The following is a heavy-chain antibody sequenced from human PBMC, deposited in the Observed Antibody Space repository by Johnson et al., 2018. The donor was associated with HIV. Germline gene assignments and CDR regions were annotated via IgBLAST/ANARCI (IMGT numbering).Heavy chain of an antibody. CDR1: GFSVSTNY. V-gene: IGHV3-33*01. J-gene: IGHJ3*02. Sequence: QVQLVESGGGLIQAGGSLRLSCAVSGFSVSTNYMNWVRQAPGKGLEWVAVIWYDGSNKYYAASVKGRFTISRENAKNSLYLQLNSLRAEDSAVYFCAREGDGYTSVGAFDIWGQGTRVTVSS. CDR3: AREGDGYTSVGAFDI. CDR2: IWYDGSNK. D-gene: IGHD5-24*01.